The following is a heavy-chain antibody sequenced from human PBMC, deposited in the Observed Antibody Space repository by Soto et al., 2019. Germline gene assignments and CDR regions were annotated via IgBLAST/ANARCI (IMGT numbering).Heavy chain of an antibody. CDR1: GFTFSSYA. CDR2: ISGSGGST. Sequence: HPGGSLRLSCAASGFTFSSYAMSWVRQAPGKGLEWVSAISGSGGSTYYADSVRGRFTISRDNSKNTLYLQMNSLRAEDTAVYYCAKVGNDFWSGWDYFDYWGQGTLVTVSS. J-gene: IGHJ4*02. V-gene: IGHV3-23*01. D-gene: IGHD3-3*01. CDR3: AKVGNDFWSGWDYFDY.